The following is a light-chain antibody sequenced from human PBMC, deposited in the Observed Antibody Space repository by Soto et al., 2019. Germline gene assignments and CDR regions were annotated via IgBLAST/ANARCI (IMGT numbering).Light chain of an antibody. Sequence: QSVLTQPPSASGTPGQTVTISCSGSSSNIGSASIYWYQHLPGPAPKLLIDRNNQRPSGVPDRFSASKSGTSASLAISGLRAEADADYYCAALEDSLVVFGGGTKLTVL. CDR3: AALEDSLVV. J-gene: IGLJ2*01. CDR1: SSNIGSAS. V-gene: IGLV1-47*01. CDR2: RNN.